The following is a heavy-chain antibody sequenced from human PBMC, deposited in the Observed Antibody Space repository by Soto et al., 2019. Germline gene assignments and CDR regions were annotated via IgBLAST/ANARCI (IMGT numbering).Heavy chain of an antibody. Sequence: SETLSLTCAVYGGSFSGYYWSWIRQPPGKGLEWIGYIYYSGSTYYNPSLKSRVTISVDTSKNQFSLKLSSVTAADTAVYYCARGGYCTNGVCYDYYYYYMDVWGKGTTVTVSS. CDR2: IYYSGST. CDR1: GGSFSGYY. CDR3: ARGGYCTNGVCYDYYYYYMDV. D-gene: IGHD2-8*01. J-gene: IGHJ6*03. V-gene: IGHV4-34*09.